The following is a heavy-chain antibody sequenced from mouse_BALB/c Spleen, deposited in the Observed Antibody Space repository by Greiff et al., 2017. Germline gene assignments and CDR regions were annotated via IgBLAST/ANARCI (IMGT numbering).Heavy chain of an antibody. Sequence: VQLKESGPGLVKPSQSLSLTCSVTGYSITSGYYWNWIRQFPGNKLEWMGYISYDGSNNYNPSLKNRISITRDTSKNQFFLKLNSLTTEDTATYYCARGLTWFAYWGQGTLVTVSA. CDR2: ISYDGSN. D-gene: IGHD2-4*01. CDR3: ARGLTWFAY. J-gene: IGHJ3*01. CDR1: GYSITSGYY. V-gene: IGHV3-6*02.